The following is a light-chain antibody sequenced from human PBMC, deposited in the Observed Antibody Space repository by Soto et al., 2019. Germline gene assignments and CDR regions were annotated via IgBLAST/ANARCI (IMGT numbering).Light chain of an antibody. CDR2: GTS. V-gene: IGKV3-20*01. CDR1: QSVSSKY. CDR3: QQYGSSLFT. J-gene: IGKJ3*01. Sequence: DIVLTQSPGTLSLSPGERATLSCRASQSVSSKYLAWYQQKPGQPPRVLIYGTSIRATGIPERFSGGGSGTDFPLTITRLESEDFAVYYCQQYGSSLFTFGPGTKLDF.